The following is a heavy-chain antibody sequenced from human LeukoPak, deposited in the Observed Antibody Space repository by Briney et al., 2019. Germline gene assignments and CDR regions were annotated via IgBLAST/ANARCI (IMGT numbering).Heavy chain of an antibody. V-gene: IGHV3-23*01. CDR2: ISGSGGST. CDR1: GFTFSSYA. J-gene: IGHJ4*02. Sequence: GGSLRLSCAASGFTFSSYAMSWVRQAPGKGLEWVSAISGSGGSTYYADSVKGRFTISRENSKNTLYLQMNSLRAEDTAVYYGAKEGGGYGDWFDYWGQGTLVTVSS. D-gene: IGHD4-17*01. CDR3: AKEGGGYGDWFDY.